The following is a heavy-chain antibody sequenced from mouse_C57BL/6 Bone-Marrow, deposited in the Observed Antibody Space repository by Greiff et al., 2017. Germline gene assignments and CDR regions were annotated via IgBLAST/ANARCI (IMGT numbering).Heavy chain of an antibody. V-gene: IGHV1-64*01. CDR3: ARNYYYEDYYAMDY. CDR1: GYTFTSYW. CDR2: IHPNSGST. Sequence: VQLQHPGAELVKPGASVKLSCKASGYTFTSYWMHWVKQRPGQGLEWIGMIHPNSGSTNYNEKFKSKATLTVDKSSSTAYMQLSSLTSEDSAVYYCARNYYYEDYYAMDYWGQGTSVTVSS. J-gene: IGHJ4*01. D-gene: IGHD1-1*01.